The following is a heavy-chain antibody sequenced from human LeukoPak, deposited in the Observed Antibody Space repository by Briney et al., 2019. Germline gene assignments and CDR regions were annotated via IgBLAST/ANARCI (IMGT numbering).Heavy chain of an antibody. CDR1: GYTFTDYY. CDR3: GRGERWLEVDF. V-gene: IGHV1-2*02. D-gene: IGHD5-24*01. J-gene: IGHJ4*02. CDR2: INPNSGAT. Sequence: ASVKVSCKASGYTFTDYYMNWVRQAPGQGLEWMGWINPNSGATNYAQHLQGRATITSDTSISTAYMELSRMRSDDTAGYYCGRGERWLEVDFWGQGTLVTVSS.